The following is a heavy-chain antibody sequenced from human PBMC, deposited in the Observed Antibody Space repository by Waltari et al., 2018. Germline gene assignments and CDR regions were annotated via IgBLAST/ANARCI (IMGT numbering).Heavy chain of an antibody. CDR2: SNWNGDRT. D-gene: IGHD6-13*01. J-gene: IGHJ4*02. CDR3: VKGVGGSWYVGYYFEY. V-gene: IGHV3-43*01. CDR1: GFTFKDHS. Sequence: DVHLVQSGGGVEQPGGSLRLSCEASGFTFKDHSMHWVRQAPGKGLEWVSHSNWNGDRTNYADSVKGRFTIARDNSKNSLYLQMTSLRAEDTAFYYCVKGVGGSWYVGYYFEYWGQGALVTVSS.